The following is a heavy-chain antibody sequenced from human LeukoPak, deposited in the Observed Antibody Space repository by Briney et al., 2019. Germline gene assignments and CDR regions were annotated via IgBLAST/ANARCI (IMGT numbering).Heavy chain of an antibody. CDR3: ARDRFSGYTNYYMDV. J-gene: IGHJ6*03. V-gene: IGHV3-21*01. CDR1: GFSLSSYS. D-gene: IGHD3-22*01. CDR2: ISSSSSYI. Sequence: GGSLRLSCAASGFSLSSYSMNWVRQAPGKGLEWVSSISSSSSYIYYADSVKGRFTISRDNAKNSLYLQMNSLRAEDTAVYYCARDRFSGYTNYYMDVWGKGTTVTVSS.